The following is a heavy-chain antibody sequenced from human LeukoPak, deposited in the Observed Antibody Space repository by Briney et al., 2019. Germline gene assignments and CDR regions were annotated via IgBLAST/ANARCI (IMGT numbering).Heavy chain of an antibody. J-gene: IGHJ4*02. CDR2: WGT. Sequence: WGTTYPQKFQGRGTITRDTDSSTDYMEMRRLRSDDTAVYYCARVKNYYDSSGYLYYFDYWGQGTLVTVSS. D-gene: IGHD3-22*01. CDR3: ARVKNYYDSSGYLYYFDY. V-gene: IGHV1-2*02.